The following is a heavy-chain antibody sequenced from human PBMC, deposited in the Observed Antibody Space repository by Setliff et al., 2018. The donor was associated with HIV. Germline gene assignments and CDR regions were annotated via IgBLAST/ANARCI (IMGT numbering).Heavy chain of an antibody. CDR2: IYGSGDT. V-gene: IGHV4-4*07. Sequence: TSETLSLTCTVSGGSISRYYWNWIRQPAGKGLEWIGRIYGSGDTNYNPSLKSRVTMSIDTSNNRFSLRLTSVTAADTAVYYCSRGYITLDRGVSDYMDVWGKGTTVIVSS. D-gene: IGHD3-10*01. CDR3: SRGYITLDRGVSDYMDV. CDR1: GGSISRYY. J-gene: IGHJ6*03.